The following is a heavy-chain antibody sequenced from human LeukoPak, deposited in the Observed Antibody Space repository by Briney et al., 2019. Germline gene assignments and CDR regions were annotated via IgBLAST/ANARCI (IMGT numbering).Heavy chain of an antibody. CDR1: GGSISGYNYY. D-gene: IGHD2-2*01. CDR3: ARLGYCSSTSCHLSWFDP. J-gene: IGHJ5*02. V-gene: IGHV4-39*01. CDR2: ISYSGST. Sequence: SETLSLTCTVSGGSISGYNYYWGWIPQPPGKGLEWIGSISYSGSTYYHPSLKSRVIISVDTSKNQFSLKVNSVTAADTAVYYCARLGYCSSTSCHLSWFDPWGQGTLVAVSS.